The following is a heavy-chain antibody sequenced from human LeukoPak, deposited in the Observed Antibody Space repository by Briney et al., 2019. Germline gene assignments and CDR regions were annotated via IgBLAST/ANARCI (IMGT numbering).Heavy chain of an antibody. Sequence: SETLSLTCTVSGGSISSYYWSWIRQPPGKGLEWIGYIYYSGSTNYNPSLKSRVTISVDTSKNQFSLKLSSVTAADTAVYYCARHPYSGSYEYFDYWGQGTLVTVSS. J-gene: IGHJ4*02. CDR3: ARHPYSGSYEYFDY. CDR1: GGSISSYY. V-gene: IGHV4-59*08. CDR2: IYYSGST. D-gene: IGHD1-26*01.